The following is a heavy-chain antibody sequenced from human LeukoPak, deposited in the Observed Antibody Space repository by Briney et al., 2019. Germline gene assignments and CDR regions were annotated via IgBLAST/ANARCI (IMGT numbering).Heavy chain of an antibody. CDR3: ARRRNWNDGGAFDI. D-gene: IGHD1-1*01. CDR1: SYSISSGYY. CDR2: IYHSGST. Sequence: SETLSLTCGVSSYSISSGYYWGWIRQPPGKGLEWIGSIYHSGSTYYSPSLKSRVTISVDTSKNQFSLKLSSVTAADTAMYYCARRRNWNDGGAFDIWGQGTMVTVSS. J-gene: IGHJ3*02. V-gene: IGHV4-38-2*01.